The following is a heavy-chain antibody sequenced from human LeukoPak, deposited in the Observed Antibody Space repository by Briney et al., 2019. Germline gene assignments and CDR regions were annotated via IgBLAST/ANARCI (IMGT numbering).Heavy chain of an antibody. CDR1: GFTFSNYA. V-gene: IGHV3-23*01. CDR2: ISGSGGST. Sequence: GGSLRLSCAASGFTFSNYAMNWVRQAPGKGLEWVSAISGSGGSTYYADSVKGRFTISRDNSKNTLYLQMNSLRAEDTAVYYCAKAGYSSGWYFDYWGQGTLVTVSS. CDR3: AKAGYSSGWYFDY. D-gene: IGHD6-19*01. J-gene: IGHJ4*02.